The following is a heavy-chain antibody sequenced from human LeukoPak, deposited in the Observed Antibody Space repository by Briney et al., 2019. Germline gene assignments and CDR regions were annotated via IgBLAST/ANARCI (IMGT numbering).Heavy chain of an antibody. CDR2: IYTSGST. CDR3: ARAGIAVAGLYWYFDL. V-gene: IGHV4-4*07. J-gene: IGHJ2*01. CDR1: GGSISSYY. Sequence: PSETLSLTCTVSGGSISSYYWSWIRQPAGKGLEWIGRIYTSGSTNYNPSLKSRVTMSVDTSKNQFSLKLSSVTAADTAVYYCARAGIAVAGLYWYFDLWGRGILVTVSS. D-gene: IGHD6-19*01.